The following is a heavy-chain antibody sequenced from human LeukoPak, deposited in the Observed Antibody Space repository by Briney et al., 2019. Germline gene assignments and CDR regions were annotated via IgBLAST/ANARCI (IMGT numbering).Heavy chain of an antibody. Sequence: SETLSLTCTVSGGSISSYYWIWIRQPPGKGLEWMGYIYYSGSTNYNPSLKSRVTISVDTSKNQFSLKLSSVTAAGTAVYYCARGKIGSYYYYYYMDVWGKGTTVTVSS. J-gene: IGHJ6*03. D-gene: IGHD1-26*01. V-gene: IGHV4-59*01. CDR3: ARGKIGSYYYYYYMDV. CDR1: GGSISSYY. CDR2: IYYSGST.